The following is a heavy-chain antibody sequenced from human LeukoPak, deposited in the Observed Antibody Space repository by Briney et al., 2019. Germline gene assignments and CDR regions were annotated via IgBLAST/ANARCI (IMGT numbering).Heavy chain of an antibody. CDR1: DGSMTNYY. J-gene: IGHJ4*02. D-gene: IGHD2-2*01. V-gene: IGHV4-4*07. CDR3: ARDVVAAVGSFDY. Sequence: SETLSLTCTVSDGSMTNYYWSWIRQPAGKGLEWIGRIYTSGSTNYSPSLKSRVTMSVDTSKNQFSLKLSSVTAADTAVYYCARDVVAAVGSFDYWGQGTQVTVSS. CDR2: IYTSGST.